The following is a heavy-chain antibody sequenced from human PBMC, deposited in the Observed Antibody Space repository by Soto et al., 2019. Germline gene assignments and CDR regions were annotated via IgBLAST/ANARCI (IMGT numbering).Heavy chain of an antibody. J-gene: IGHJ6*02. CDR1: GFTFTSSA. D-gene: IGHD6-19*01. V-gene: IGHV1-58*01. Sequence: GASVKVSCKASGFTFTSSAVQWVRQARGQRLEWIGWIVVGSGNTNYAQKFQERVTITRDMSTSTAYMELSSLRSEDTAVYYCAAGLGYSSGWYLPGYGMDVWGQGTTVTVSS. CDR3: AAGLGYSSGWYLPGYGMDV. CDR2: IVVGSGNT.